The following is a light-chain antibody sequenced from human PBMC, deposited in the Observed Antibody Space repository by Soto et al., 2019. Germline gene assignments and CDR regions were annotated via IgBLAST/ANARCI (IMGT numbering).Light chain of an antibody. CDR3: QQYSSLPHT. Sequence: DSVLTQSPGTLSLSPGERATLSCRATQSVTNNYFAWYQQKPGQSPRLLIYGVSSRATDIPDRFSGSGSGTDFTLTISRLEPEDFVVYCCQQYSSLPHTFGQGTKLEVK. CDR1: QSVTNNY. CDR2: GVS. J-gene: IGKJ2*01. V-gene: IGKV3-20*01.